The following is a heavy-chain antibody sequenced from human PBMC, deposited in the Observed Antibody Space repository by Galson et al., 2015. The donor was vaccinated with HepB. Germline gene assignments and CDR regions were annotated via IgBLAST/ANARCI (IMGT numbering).Heavy chain of an antibody. Sequence: SVKVSCKASGYTFTSCGISWVRQAPGQGLEWMGWISAYNGSTNYAQKLQGRVTMTTDTSTSTAYMELRSLRSDDTAVYYCARGVPAAIVYYYYYMDVWGKGTTVTVSS. V-gene: IGHV1-18*01. CDR3: ARGVPAAIVYYYYYMDV. CDR1: GYTFTSCG. CDR2: ISAYNGST. J-gene: IGHJ6*03. D-gene: IGHD2-2*02.